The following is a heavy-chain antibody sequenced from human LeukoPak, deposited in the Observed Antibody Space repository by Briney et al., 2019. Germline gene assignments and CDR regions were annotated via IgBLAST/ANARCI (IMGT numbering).Heavy chain of an antibody. Sequence: ASVKVSCKSSGYTFTSYAMHGVRQAPGQRLEWMGWINAGNGNTKYSQKFQGRVTITRDTSASTAYMELSSLRSEDTAVYYCARGAVAGIPTPDYWGQGTLVTVSS. CDR3: ARGAVAGIPTPDY. CDR2: INAGNGNT. J-gene: IGHJ4*02. CDR1: GYTFTSYA. V-gene: IGHV1-3*01. D-gene: IGHD6-19*01.